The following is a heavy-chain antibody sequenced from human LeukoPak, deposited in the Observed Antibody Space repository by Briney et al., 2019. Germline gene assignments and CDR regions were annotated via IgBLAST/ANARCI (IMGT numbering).Heavy chain of an antibody. J-gene: IGHJ6*02. Sequence: SVKVSCKASGGTFSSYAISWVRQAPGQGLEWMGGIIPIFGTANYAQKFQGRVTITADESTSTAYMELSSLRSEDTAVYYCARSSTRLLMRDYYYGMDVWGQGTTVTVSS. CDR3: ARSSTRLLMRDYYYGMDV. CDR2: IIPIFGTA. CDR1: GGTFSSYA. V-gene: IGHV1-69*01. D-gene: IGHD3-22*01.